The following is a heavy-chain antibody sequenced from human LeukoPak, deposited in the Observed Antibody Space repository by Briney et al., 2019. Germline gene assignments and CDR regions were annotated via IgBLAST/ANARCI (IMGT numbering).Heavy chain of an antibody. Sequence: GASVKVSCKASGYTFTGYYMHWVRQAPGQGLEWMGWINPNSGGTNYAQKFQGRVTMTRDTSISTAYMELSRLRSDDTAVYYCARDSRVGATTFYYWGQGTLVTVSS. CDR1: GYTFTGYY. CDR2: INPNSGGT. D-gene: IGHD1-26*01. CDR3: ARDSRVGATTFYY. V-gene: IGHV1-2*02. J-gene: IGHJ4*02.